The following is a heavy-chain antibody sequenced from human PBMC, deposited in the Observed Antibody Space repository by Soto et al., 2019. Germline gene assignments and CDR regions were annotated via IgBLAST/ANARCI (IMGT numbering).Heavy chain of an antibody. CDR3: ARRGGTYYYDSSGPDY. CDR2: ISAYNGNT. D-gene: IGHD3-22*01. J-gene: IGHJ4*02. CDR1: GYTFTSYG. Sequence: QVQLVQSGAEVKKPGASVKVSCKASGYTFTSYGISWVRQAPGQGLEWMGWISAYNGNTNYAQKLQGRVTMTTDTSASTAYMELRRLRSDDTAVYYGARRGGTYYYDSSGPDYWGQGTLVTVSS. V-gene: IGHV1-18*01.